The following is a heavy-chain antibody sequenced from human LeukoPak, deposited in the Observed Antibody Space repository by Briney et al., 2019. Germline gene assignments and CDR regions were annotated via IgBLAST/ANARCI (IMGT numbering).Heavy chain of an antibody. J-gene: IGHJ4*02. D-gene: IGHD4-17*01. CDR1: GFSFSIYG. CDR3: AKDSTNYADYARPDF. V-gene: IGHV3-30*02. Sequence: GGSLRLSCAASGFSFSIYGMHWVRQAPGKGLEWVAFIRYDGTNKYYADSVKGQFTISRDNSKNTLYLQMNSLRPEDTAVYYCAKDSTNYADYARPDFWGQGTLVTVSS. CDR2: IRYDGTNK.